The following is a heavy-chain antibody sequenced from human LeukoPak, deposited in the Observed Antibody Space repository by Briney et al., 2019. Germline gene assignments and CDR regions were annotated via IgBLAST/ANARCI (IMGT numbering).Heavy chain of an antibody. V-gene: IGHV3-49*04. J-gene: IGHJ4*02. CDR1: GFTVGDYA. Sequence: GRTLRLFRTASGFTVGDYAMSWVRQAPGKGLEWVGFIRSKAYGGTTEYAASVKGRFTISRDDSKSIAYLQMNSLKTEDTAVYYCTRGSTRARIAAAGTVHWGQRTLVTVSS. D-gene: IGHD6-13*01. CDR3: TRGSTRARIAAAGTVH. CDR2: IRSKAYGGTT.